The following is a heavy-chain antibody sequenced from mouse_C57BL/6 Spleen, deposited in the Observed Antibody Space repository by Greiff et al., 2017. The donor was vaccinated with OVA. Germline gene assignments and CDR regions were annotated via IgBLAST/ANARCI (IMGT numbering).Heavy chain of an antibody. CDR1: GYSITSGYF. CDR2: ISYDGRN. V-gene: IGHV3-6*01. CDR3: ARRDSNYVGAMDY. J-gene: IGHJ4*01. D-gene: IGHD2-5*01. Sequence: EVQLQQSGPGLVKPSQSLSLTCSVTGYSITSGYFWNWIRTFPGNKLEWLGNISYDGRNNYNQSLKNPISITRDTSKNLFFLKLNSVTTEDTATYYCARRDSNYVGAMDYWGQGTSVTVSS.